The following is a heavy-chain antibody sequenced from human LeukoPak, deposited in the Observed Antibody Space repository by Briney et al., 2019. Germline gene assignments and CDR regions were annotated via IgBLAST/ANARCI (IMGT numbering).Heavy chain of an antibody. Sequence: ASVKVSCKASGYTFTSYYMHWVRQAPGQGLEWMGIINLSGGSTSYAQKFQGRVTMTRDTSISTAYMELSRLRSDDTAVYYCARDVQYSSSGNYNWFDPWGQGTLVTVSS. CDR3: ARDVQYSSSGNYNWFDP. D-gene: IGHD6-6*01. V-gene: IGHV1-46*01. CDR1: GYTFTSYY. CDR2: INLSGGST. J-gene: IGHJ5*02.